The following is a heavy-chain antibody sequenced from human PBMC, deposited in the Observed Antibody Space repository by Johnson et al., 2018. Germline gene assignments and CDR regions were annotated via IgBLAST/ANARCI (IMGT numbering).Heavy chain of an antibody. J-gene: IGHJ6*02. D-gene: IGHD2-21*02. Sequence: QLVESGAEXXXPGASXXXSXXASGYTXXXYDINWVRQXXXXGLEWMGWXXXXXXXXXXXXXXRGRVTMSRKTTRRTAYMGVGTLRAEATAVYYCARVGLMVTAEGYGMDVWGQGTTVTVSS. CDR3: ARVGLMVTAEGYGMDV. CDR2: XXXXXXXX. V-gene: IGHV1-8*01. CDR1: GYTXXXYD.